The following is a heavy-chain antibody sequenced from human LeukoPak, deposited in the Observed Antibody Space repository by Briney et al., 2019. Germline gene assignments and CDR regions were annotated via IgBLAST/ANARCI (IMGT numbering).Heavy chain of an antibody. Sequence: PGGSLRLSCAASGFTFSSYEMNWVRQAPGKGLEWVSYISISVSTIYYADSVKGRFTISRDNDKNSMYLQMHSLRAEDTAVYYCARDGWFLDPWDYYYYYMDVWGKGTTVTVSS. J-gene: IGHJ6*03. V-gene: IGHV3-48*03. CDR1: GFTFSSYE. CDR3: ARDGWFLDPWDYYYYYMDV. CDR2: ISISVSTI. D-gene: IGHD3/OR15-3a*01.